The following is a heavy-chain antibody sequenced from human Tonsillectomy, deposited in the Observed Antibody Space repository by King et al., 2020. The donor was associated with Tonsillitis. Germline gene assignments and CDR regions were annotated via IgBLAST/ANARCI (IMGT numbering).Heavy chain of an antibody. CDR1: GFTFSTYS. V-gene: IGHV3-30*04. J-gene: IGHJ6*02. CDR2: ISYDGSNE. CDR3: ARDPNLEWSHHHYYYGMDV. Sequence: VQLVESGGGVVQPGRSLRLSCAASGFTFSTYSMHWVRQAPGKGLEWVAVISYDGSNEYYADSVKGRFIIFRDNSRNTLYLQMNRLRAEDTAVYYCARDPNLEWSHHHYYYGMDVWGQGTTITVSS. D-gene: IGHD3-3*01.